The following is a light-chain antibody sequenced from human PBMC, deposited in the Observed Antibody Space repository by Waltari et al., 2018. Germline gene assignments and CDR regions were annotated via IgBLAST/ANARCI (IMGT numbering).Light chain of an antibody. V-gene: IGLV2-14*01. J-gene: IGLJ1*01. CDR1: DSDVGAYDF. Sequence: QSALTQPASVSGSPGQSITISCSGTDSDVGAYDFVSWYQQHPGKAPHLIIYEVRNRPSGISHRFSASKSGNTASLTISGLQAEDEADYYCSSYTTSSAPGVFGTGTRVTVL. CDR2: EVR. CDR3: SSYTTSSAPGV.